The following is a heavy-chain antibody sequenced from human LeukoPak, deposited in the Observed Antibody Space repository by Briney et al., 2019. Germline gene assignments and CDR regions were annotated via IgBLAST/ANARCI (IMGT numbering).Heavy chain of an antibody. CDR1: GFTFSSYW. J-gene: IGHJ4*02. Sequence: GGSLRLSCAASGFTFSSYWMSWVRQAPGKGLEWVANIKQDGSEKYYVDSVKGRFTVSRDNSKNTLYLQMNSLRAEDTAVYYCAKDSSGYYAPDYWGQGTLVTVSS. CDR2: IKQDGSEK. V-gene: IGHV3-7*01. CDR3: AKDSSGYYAPDY. D-gene: IGHD3-22*01.